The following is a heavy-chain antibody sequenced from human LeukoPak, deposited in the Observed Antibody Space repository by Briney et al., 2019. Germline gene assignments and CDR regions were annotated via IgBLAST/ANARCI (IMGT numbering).Heavy chain of an antibody. Sequence: PSETLSLTCTVSSGSINSSSYYWGWIRQPPGKGLEWIGSIYYSGSTNYNPSLNSPLTMSVDTSKNQFSLNVSSVTAADTAVYYCAAIWAMVRGRQLYFYYYMDDWGKGTTVTVSS. CDR2: IYYSGST. J-gene: IGHJ6*03. CDR1: SGSINSSSYY. V-gene: IGHV4-39*01. CDR3: AAIWAMVRGRQLYFYYYMDD. D-gene: IGHD3-10*01.